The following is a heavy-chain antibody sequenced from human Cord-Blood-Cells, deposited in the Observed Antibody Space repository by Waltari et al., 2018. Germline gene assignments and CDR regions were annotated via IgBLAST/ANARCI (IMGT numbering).Heavy chain of an antibody. D-gene: IGHD1-26*01. CDR1: GYTLTGYY. J-gene: IGHJ4*02. CDR3: ARTQMGATLPFAY. V-gene: IGHV1-2*02. Sequence: QVQLVQSGAEVKKPGASVTVSCKASGYTLTGYYMHWVRQAPGHGLEWMGRINPNSGGTNYAQKFQGRFTMTRDTSISTAYMELSRLRSDDTAVYYCARTQMGATLPFAYWGQGTLVSVSS. CDR2: INPNSGGT.